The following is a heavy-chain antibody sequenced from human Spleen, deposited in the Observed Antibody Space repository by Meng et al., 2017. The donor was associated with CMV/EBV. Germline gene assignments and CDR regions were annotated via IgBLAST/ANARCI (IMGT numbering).Heavy chain of an antibody. Sequence: LSLTCAVYGGPFSDYYWSWVRQAPGKGLEWISFISSSDNSIYYADSVQGRFTISRDNARNSLFLQMHSLRAEDTGVYYCASGHCSSTTCYTGEFWGQGTLVTVSS. V-gene: IGHV3-11*04. CDR3: ASGHCSSTTCYTGEF. D-gene: IGHD2-2*02. CDR2: ISSSDNSI. CDR1: GGPFSDYY. J-gene: IGHJ4*02.